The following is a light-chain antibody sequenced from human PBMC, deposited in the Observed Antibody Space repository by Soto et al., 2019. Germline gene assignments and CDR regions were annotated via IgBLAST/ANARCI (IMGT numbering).Light chain of an antibody. CDR2: DAF. J-gene: IGKJ1*01. CDR1: QSISSW. Sequence: DIQMTQSPSTLSASVGDRVTITCRASQSISSWLAWYQQKPGKAPKLMIYDAFSLESGVPSRFSGSGSGTEFTLTISSLKPDDFAAYYCQQYNSYPWTFGQGTKVEIK. CDR3: QQYNSYPWT. V-gene: IGKV1-5*01.